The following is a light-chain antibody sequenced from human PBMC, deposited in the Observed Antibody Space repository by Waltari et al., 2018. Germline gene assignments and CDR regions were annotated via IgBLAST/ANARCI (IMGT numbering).Light chain of an antibody. CDR2: AAS. Sequence: DVQMTQSPSSLPASIGDTVTISCRATQGITNYLAWFQQQPGEVPRSLIYAASTLHSGAPSRFSGSGSETDFTLTINGLQPGDFATYYCLQYDHYPLTFGGGTKVETK. CDR1: QGITNY. CDR3: LQYDHYPLT. J-gene: IGKJ4*01. V-gene: IGKV1-16*01.